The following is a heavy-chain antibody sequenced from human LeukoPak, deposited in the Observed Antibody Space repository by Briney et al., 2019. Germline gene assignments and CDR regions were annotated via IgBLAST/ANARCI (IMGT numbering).Heavy chain of an antibody. D-gene: IGHD6-13*01. CDR2: IYYSGST. CDR1: GGSISSGDYY. V-gene: IGHV4-30-4*01. Sequence: SQTLSLTCTVSGGSISSGDYYWSWIRQPPGKGLEWIGYIYYSGSTYYNPSLKSRVTISVDTSKNQFSLKLSSVTAADTAVYYCATSSSWFTSFDYWGQGTLVTVSS. CDR3: ATSSSWFTSFDY. J-gene: IGHJ4*02.